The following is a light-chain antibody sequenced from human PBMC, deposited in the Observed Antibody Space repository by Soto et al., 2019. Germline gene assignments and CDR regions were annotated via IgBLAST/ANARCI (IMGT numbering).Light chain of an antibody. J-gene: IGKJ1*01. CDR1: QSIDSW. CDR3: XHXNSYSRT. Sequence: DIQMTQSPSTLSASIGDRVTITCRASQSIDSWLAWYQQKPGKAPKLLIYKASSLQTGVPSRFSGSGSGTEFTLXISSXXPDDFATXXXXHXNSYSRTFGQGTKVEVK. V-gene: IGKV1-5*03. CDR2: KAS.